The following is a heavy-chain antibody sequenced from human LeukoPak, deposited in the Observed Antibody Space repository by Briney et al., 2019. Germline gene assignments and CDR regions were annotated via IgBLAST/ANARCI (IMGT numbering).Heavy chain of an antibody. CDR3: ARGEYSGSYYVFDY. V-gene: IGHV3-53*01. CDR2: IYSGGST. CDR1: GFTFSDYY. D-gene: IGHD1-26*01. Sequence: PGGSLRLSCAASGFTFSDYYMSWIRQAPGKGLEWVSVIYSGGSTYYADSVKGRFTISRDNSKNTLYLQMNSLRAEDTAVYYCARGEYSGSYYVFDYWGQGTLVTVSS. J-gene: IGHJ4*02.